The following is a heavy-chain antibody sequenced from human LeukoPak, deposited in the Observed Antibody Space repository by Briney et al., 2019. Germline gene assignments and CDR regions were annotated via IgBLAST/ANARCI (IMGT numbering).Heavy chain of an antibody. V-gene: IGHV1-18*01. CDR3: ARYVVVAPATLGWGPKFPHGRRSVYMDA. D-gene: IGHD2-2*01. CDR2: INTYNGET. CDR1: GYTFSSHG. Sequence: ASVKVSCKASGYTFSSHGISWVREAPGQGLEWMGWINTYNGETKYVQKFQGRVAMTIDASTRTAYMELRSLRSDDTAVYYCARYVVVAPATLGWGPKFPHGRRSVYMDAWGKGTSITVSS. J-gene: IGHJ6*03.